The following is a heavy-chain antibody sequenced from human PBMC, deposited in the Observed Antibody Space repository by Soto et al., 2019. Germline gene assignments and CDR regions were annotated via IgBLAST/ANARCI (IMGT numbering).Heavy chain of an antibody. V-gene: IGHV1-3*01. CDR2: INAGNGNT. D-gene: IGHD6-6*01. Sequence: ASVKVSCKASGYTFTSYAMHWLRQAPGQRLEWMGWINAGNGNTKYSQKFQGRVTITRDTSASTAYMELSSLRSEDTAVHYCARASTAARRDGMDVWGQGTTVTVSS. CDR3: ARASTAARRDGMDV. CDR1: GYTFTSYA. J-gene: IGHJ6*02.